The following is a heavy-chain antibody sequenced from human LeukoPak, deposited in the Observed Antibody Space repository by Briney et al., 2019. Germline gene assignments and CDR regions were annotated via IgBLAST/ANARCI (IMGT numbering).Heavy chain of an antibody. J-gene: IGHJ4*02. CDR3: AKAGPRSGWAFDY. CDR2: IRYDGSNK. Sequence: PGGSLKLSCAASGFTFSGSAMHWVRQAPGKGLEWVAFIRYDGSNKYYADSVRGRFTISRDNSKNTLYLQMNSLRAEDTAVYYCAKAGPRSGWAFDYWGQGTLVTVSS. D-gene: IGHD6-19*01. V-gene: IGHV3-30*02. CDR1: GFTFSGSA.